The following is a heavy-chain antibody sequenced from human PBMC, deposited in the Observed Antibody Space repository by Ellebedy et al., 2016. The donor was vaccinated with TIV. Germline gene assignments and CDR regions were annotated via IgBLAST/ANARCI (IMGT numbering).Heavy chain of an antibody. Sequence: AASVKVSCKASGYTFTSYAMHWVRQAPGQRLEWMGWINVGNGNTKYSQKFQGRVTITRDTSASTAYMELSSLRSEDTGVYYCARGGLQYPDFWGQGTLVTVSS. J-gene: IGHJ4*02. CDR1: GYTFTSYA. CDR2: INVGNGNT. V-gene: IGHV1-3*01. D-gene: IGHD4-11*01. CDR3: ARGGLQYPDF.